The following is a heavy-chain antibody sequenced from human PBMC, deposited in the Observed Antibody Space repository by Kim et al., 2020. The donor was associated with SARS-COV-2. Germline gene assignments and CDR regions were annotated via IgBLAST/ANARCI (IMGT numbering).Heavy chain of an antibody. CDR3: AADPGPYYDILTGYYTQFDY. J-gene: IGHJ4*02. V-gene: IGHV1-58*01. D-gene: IGHD3-9*01. Sequence: SVKVSCKASGFTFTSSAVQWVRQARGQRLEWIGWIVVGSGNTNYAQKFQERVTITRDMSTSTAYMELSSLRSEDTAVYYCAADPGPYYDILTGYYTQFDYWGQGTLVTVSS. CDR2: IVVGSGNT. CDR1: GFTFTSSA.